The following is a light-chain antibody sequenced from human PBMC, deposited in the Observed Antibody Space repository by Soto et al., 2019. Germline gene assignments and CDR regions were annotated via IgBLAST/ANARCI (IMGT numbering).Light chain of an antibody. CDR2: EVT. Sequence: QSVLTQPASVSGSPGQSIAISCTGTRSGVGAYNYVSWYQQHPGKAPKLMISEVTNRPSGVSDRFSGSKSGNTASLTISGLQAEDEADYYCSSFTSRFTFVFGTGTKVTAL. CDR1: RSGVGAYNY. J-gene: IGLJ1*01. V-gene: IGLV2-14*01. CDR3: SSFTSRFTFV.